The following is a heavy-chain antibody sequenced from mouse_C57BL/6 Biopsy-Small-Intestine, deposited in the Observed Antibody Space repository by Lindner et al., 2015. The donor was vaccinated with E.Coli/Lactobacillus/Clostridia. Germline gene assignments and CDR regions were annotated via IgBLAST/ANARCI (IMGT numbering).Heavy chain of an antibody. V-gene: IGHV1-19*01. J-gene: IGHJ1*03. CDR2: INPYNGGT. D-gene: IGHD2-4*01. CDR1: GYTFTDYY. Sequence: VQLQESGPVQVNPGASVKMSCKASGYTFTDYYMNWVKQSHERSLEWIGFINPYNGGTGYSKDFKGKATLTVDKSSTTAYMELNSLTSEDSAVYFCAKTPYFDYDEVWYFDVWGTGTTVTVSS. CDR3: AKTPYFDYDEVWYFDV.